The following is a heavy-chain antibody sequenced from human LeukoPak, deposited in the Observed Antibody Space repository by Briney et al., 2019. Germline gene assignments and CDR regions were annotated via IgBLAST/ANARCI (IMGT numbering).Heavy chain of an antibody. V-gene: IGHV4-34*01. CDR1: GGSFSGYY. Sequence: PSETLSLTCAVYGGSFSGYYWSWIRQPPGKGLEWIGEINDSGSTNYNPSLESRVTISVDTSKNQFSLKLSSVTAADTAVYCCAREKLYTSSWYELRYFDYWDHGTLVTVSS. J-gene: IGHJ4*01. D-gene: IGHD6-13*01. CDR2: INDSGST. CDR3: AREKLYTSSWYELRYFDY.